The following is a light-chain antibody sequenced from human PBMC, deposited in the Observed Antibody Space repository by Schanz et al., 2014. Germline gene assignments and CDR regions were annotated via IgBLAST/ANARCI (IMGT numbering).Light chain of an antibody. CDR3: TSYTSRNTWV. V-gene: IGLV2-14*03. J-gene: IGLJ3*02. Sequence: QSVLTQPGSVSGSPGQSITISCTGTSSDVGGYNYVSWYQHHPGKAPKLMIYDVSNRPSGVSNRFSGAKSGNTASLTISGLQAEDEADYYCTSYTSRNTWVFGGGTKLTVL. CDR2: DVS. CDR1: SSDVGGYNY.